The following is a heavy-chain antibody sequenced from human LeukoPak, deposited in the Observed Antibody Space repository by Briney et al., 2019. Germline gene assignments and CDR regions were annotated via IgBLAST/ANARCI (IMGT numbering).Heavy chain of an antibody. D-gene: IGHD2-2*01. V-gene: IGHV3-49*03. CDR1: GFTFGDYA. J-gene: IGHJ6*02. CDR2: IRSKAYGGTT. CDR3: TRDSPVVVPAASYYYGMDV. Sequence: PGGSLRLSCTASGFTFGDYAMSWFRQAPGKGLEWVGFIRSKAYGGTTEYAASVKGRFTISRGDSKSIAYLQMNSLKTEDTAVYYCTRDSPVVVPAASYYYGMDVWGQGTTVTVSS.